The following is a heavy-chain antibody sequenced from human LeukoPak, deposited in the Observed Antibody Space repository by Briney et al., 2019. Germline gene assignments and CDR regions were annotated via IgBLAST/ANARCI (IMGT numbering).Heavy chain of an antibody. CDR1: YGSFSGYY. CDR3: ARHGLVANRHAFDI. D-gene: IGHD2-15*01. J-gene: IGHJ3*02. CDR2: INHSGNT. Sequence: SETLSLTCTVFYGSFSGYYWSCIRQPPGKGLEWIGEINHSGNTNYNPSLTSRVTISVDTSKDQFSLKLSSVTAADTAVYYCARHGLVANRHAFDIWGQGTMVTVSS. V-gene: IGHV4-34*01.